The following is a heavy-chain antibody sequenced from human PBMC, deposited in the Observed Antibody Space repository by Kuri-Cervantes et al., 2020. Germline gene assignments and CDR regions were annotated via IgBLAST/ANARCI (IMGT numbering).Heavy chain of an antibody. CDR1: GGSISSGGYS. V-gene: IGHV4-30-2*01. D-gene: IGHD3-10*01. J-gene: IGHJ3*02. CDR3: ARGLLVRRRQGMNAFDI. Sequence: SCTVSGGSISSGGYSWSWIRQPPGKGLEWIGYIYYSGSTYYNPSLKSRVTISVDTSKNQFSLKLSSVTAADTAVYYCARGLLVRRRQGMNAFDIWGQGTMVTVSS. CDR2: IYYSGST.